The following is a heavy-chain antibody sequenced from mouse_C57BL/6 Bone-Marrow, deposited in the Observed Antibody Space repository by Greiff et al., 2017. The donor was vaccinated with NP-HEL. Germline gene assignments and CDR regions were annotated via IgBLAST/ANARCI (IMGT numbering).Heavy chain of an antibody. D-gene: IGHD1-1*01. J-gene: IGHJ3*01. V-gene: IGHV1-80*01. Sequence: VQLQQSGAELVKPGASVKISCKASGYAFRSYWMNWVKQRPGKGLEWIGQIYPGDGDTNYNGKFKGKATLTAYKSSSTGYMQRSSLASEDSAVYFCAREGYYGSSCEFAYWGQGTLVTVSA. CDR1: GYAFRSYW. CDR3: AREGYYGSSCEFAY. CDR2: IYPGDGDT.